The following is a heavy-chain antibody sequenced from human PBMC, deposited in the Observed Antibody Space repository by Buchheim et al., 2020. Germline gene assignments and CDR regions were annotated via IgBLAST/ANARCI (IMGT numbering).Heavy chain of an antibody. D-gene: IGHD4-17*01. Sequence: EVQLVESGGGLVQPGGSLRLSCAASGFTFSSYEMNWVRQVPGKGLEWVSYISSSGSTIYYADSVKGRFTISRANAKNSLYLQMNSLRAEDTAVYYCARGPLYGDYNVGMDVWGQGTT. J-gene: IGHJ6*02. CDR1: GFTFSSYE. CDR3: ARGPLYGDYNVGMDV. V-gene: IGHV3-48*03. CDR2: ISSSGSTI.